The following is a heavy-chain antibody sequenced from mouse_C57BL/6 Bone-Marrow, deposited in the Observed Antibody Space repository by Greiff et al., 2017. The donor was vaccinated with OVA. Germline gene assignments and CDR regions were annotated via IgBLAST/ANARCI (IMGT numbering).Heavy chain of an antibody. J-gene: IGHJ4*01. CDR2: INYDGSST. D-gene: IGHD2-1*01. Sequence: EVHLVESEGGLVQPGSSMKLSCTASGFTFSDYYMAWVRQVPEKGLEWVANINYDGSSTYYLDSLKSRFIISRDNAKNILYLQMSSLKSEDTATYYCARDGNYGDYYAMDYWGQGTSVTVSS. CDR3: ARDGNYGDYYAMDY. CDR1: GFTFSDYY. V-gene: IGHV5-16*01.